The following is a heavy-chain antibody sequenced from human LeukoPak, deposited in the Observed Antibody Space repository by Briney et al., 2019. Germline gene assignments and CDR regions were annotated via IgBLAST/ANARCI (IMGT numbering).Heavy chain of an antibody. Sequence: GGSLRLSCAASGFTFSSYAMSWVRQAPGKGLEWVSSINNSGGTTYYADSVKGRFTTSRDNSKNTLYLQMSNLRAEDTAVYFCARGGGLDVWGQGATVTVSS. J-gene: IGHJ6*02. D-gene: IGHD3-16*01. CDR1: GFTFSSYA. CDR2: INNSGGTT. V-gene: IGHV3-23*01. CDR3: ARGGGLDV.